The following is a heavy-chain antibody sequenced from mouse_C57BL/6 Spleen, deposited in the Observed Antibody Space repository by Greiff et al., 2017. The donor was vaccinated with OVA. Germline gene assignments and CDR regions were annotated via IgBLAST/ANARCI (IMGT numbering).Heavy chain of an antibody. CDR2: INPGSGGT. CDR1: GYAFTNYL. J-gene: IGHJ2*01. V-gene: IGHV1-54*01. D-gene: IGHD1-1*01. Sequence: QVQLKQSGAELVRPGTSVKVSCKASGYAFTNYLIEWVKQRPGQGLEWIGVINPGSGGTNYNEKFKGKATLTADKSSSTAYMQLSSLTSEDSAVFFVARGVVVGGGYFDYWGQGTTLTVSS. CDR3: ARGVVVGGGYFDY.